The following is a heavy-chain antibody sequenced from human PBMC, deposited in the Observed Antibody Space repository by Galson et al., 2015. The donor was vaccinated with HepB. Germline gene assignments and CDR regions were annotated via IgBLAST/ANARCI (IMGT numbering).Heavy chain of an antibody. CDR2: INQDGSEK. CDR3: ARDRRVTTGNWFDP. Sequence: SLRLSCAASGFTFSSYWMSWVRQAPGKGLEWVANINQDGSEKYYVDSVKGRFTISRDNAKNSLYLQMNSLKAEDTAVYYCARDRRVTTGNWFDPWGQGTLVTVSS. CDR1: GFTFSSYW. D-gene: IGHD4-17*01. V-gene: IGHV3-7*03. J-gene: IGHJ5*02.